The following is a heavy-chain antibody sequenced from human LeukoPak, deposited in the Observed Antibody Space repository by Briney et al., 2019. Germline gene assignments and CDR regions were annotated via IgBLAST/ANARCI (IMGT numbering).Heavy chain of an antibody. J-gene: IGHJ3*02. CDR3: AKGESFAFAT. V-gene: IGHV3-23*01. D-gene: IGHD2-21*01. CDR2: ISRSGPT. CDR1: GFTFSRYD. Sequence: PGGSLRLSCTTSGFTFSRYDTQWVRQAPGKGLEWVSGISRSGPTYYRDSVRGRFTISRDNSKNTLYLQMNSLRAEDTAVYYCAKGESFAFATWGQGTMVTVSS.